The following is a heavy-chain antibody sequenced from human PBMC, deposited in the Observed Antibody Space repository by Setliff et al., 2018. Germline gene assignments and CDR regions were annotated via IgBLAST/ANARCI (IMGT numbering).Heavy chain of an antibody. CDR1: GYTFTSYG. CDR2: FDPEDGET. V-gene: IGHV1-24*01. D-gene: IGHD1-20*01. CDR3: ARARSFNWIDIDY. J-gene: IGHJ4*02. Sequence: GASVKVSCKASGYTFTSYGISWVRQAPGQGLEWMGGFDPEDGETIYAQKFQGRVTMTEDTSTDTAYMELSSLRSEDTAVYYCARARSFNWIDIDYWGQGTLVTVSS.